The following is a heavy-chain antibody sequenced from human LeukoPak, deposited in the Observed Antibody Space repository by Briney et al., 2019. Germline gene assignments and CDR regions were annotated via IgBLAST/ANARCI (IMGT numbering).Heavy chain of an antibody. CDR2: ISHSGST. V-gene: IGHV4-34*01. J-gene: IGHJ5*02. CDR3: ARGRPGGRNWFDP. Sequence: PSETLSLTCAVYGGSFSGYYWSWIRQPPGKGLEWIGEISHSGSTNYNPSLKSRVTISVDTSKNQFSLKLSSVTAADTAVYYCARGRPGGRNWFDPWGQGTLVTVSS. CDR1: GGSFSGYY.